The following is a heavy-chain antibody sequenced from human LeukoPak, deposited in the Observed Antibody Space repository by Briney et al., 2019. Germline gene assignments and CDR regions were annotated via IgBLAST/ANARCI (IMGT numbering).Heavy chain of an antibody. CDR2: ISYDGSYK. D-gene: IGHD6-13*01. Sequence: GRSLRLSCAASGFTFSSYGMHWVRQAPGKGLEWVAAISYDGSYKYYSDSVKGRFTISRDNSKNTLYLQMNSLRAEDTAVYYCAKGRVSYSSSSSLDSWGQGTLVTVSS. CDR1: GFTFSSYG. V-gene: IGHV3-30*18. J-gene: IGHJ4*02. CDR3: AKGRVSYSSSSSLDS.